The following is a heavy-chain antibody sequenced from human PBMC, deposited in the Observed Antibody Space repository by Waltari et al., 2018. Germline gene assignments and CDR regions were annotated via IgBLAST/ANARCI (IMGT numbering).Heavy chain of an antibody. Sequence: VQLVESGGGVVQPGGSLRLSCAASGFTFSSYSMNWVRQAPGKGLEWVSYISSSSSTIYYADSVKGRFTISRDNAKNSLYLQMNSLRAEDTAVYYCARSRGGYYWGQGTLVTVSS. CDR2: ISSSSSTI. CDR3: ARSRGGYY. V-gene: IGHV3-48*01. CDR1: GFTFSSYS. D-gene: IGHD2-2*01. J-gene: IGHJ4*02.